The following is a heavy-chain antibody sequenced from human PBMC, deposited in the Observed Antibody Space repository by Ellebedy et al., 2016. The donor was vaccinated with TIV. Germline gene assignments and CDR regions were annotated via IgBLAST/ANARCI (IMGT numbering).Heavy chain of an antibody. CDR1: GGSISSGDYY. V-gene: IGHV4-30-4*01. Sequence: SETLSLXCTVSGGSISSGDYYWSWIRQPPGKGLEWIGYIYYSGSTYYNPSLKSRVTISVDTSKNQFSLKLSSVTAADTAVYYCARVITMVRGVILNWFDPWGQGTLVTVSS. D-gene: IGHD3-10*01. J-gene: IGHJ5*02. CDR2: IYYSGST. CDR3: ARVITMVRGVILNWFDP.